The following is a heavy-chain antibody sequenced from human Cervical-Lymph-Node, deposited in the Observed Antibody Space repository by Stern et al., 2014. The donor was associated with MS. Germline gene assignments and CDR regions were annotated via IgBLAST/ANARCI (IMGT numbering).Heavy chain of an antibody. Sequence: QVQLQESGPGLVKPSETLSLTCTVSGGSTSSSNYYWGWIRQPPGKGLEWIASISHSGSSYPIPSHKSRLTISIDPSKNHFSLNLISVTAADTAVYYCASLNGSGSYPDYWGQGTLVIVSS. CDR1: GGSTSSSNYY. V-gene: IGHV4-39*01. J-gene: IGHJ4*02. D-gene: IGHD3-10*01. CDR2: ISHSGSS. CDR3: ASLNGSGSYPDY.